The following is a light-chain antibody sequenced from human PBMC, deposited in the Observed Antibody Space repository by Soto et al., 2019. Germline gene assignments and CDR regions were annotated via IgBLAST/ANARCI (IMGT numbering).Light chain of an antibody. V-gene: IGKV3-20*01. CDR1: RDVNINA. J-gene: IGKJ3*01. CDR2: GAS. Sequence: VVLTQSPATLSLSPGEPATLSCRASRDVNINALAWYQQKPGQTPTLLIYGASTRATGIPDRFSATGSGTEFSLTISSVEPEDFAVYYCQQYGAAPFTFGPGTRVEI. CDR3: QQYGAAPFT.